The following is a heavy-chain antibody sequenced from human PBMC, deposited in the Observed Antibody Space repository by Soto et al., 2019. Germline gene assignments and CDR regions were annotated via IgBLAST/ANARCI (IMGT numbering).Heavy chain of an antibody. CDR2: INNSGIT. Sequence: PSETLSLTCNVSGGSFSSDHWGWIRQPPGKGLEWIGKINNSGITNYNPSLKSRATISVDTSKNQFSLKLTSVTAADTAVYYCARDTPWDCSSSNYCHYYGLDVWGQGTTVTVSS. CDR3: ARDTPWDCSSSNYCHYYGLDV. CDR1: GGSFSSDH. D-gene: IGHD2-2*01. J-gene: IGHJ6*02. V-gene: IGHV4-59*01.